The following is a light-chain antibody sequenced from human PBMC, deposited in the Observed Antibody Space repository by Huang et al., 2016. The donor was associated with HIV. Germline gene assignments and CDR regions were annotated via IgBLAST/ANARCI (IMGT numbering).Light chain of an antibody. V-gene: IGKV4-1*01. J-gene: IGKJ1*01. CDR3: QQYYSTPQT. Sequence: DIVMTQSPDSLAVSLGERATINCKSSQSVLYSSNNKNYLAWYQQKPEQPPKLLIYWASTRESRVPDRFSGGGSGTDFTLTINSRQAEDVAVYYCQQYYSTPQTFGQGTKVEIK. CDR2: WAS. CDR1: QSVLYSSNNKNY.